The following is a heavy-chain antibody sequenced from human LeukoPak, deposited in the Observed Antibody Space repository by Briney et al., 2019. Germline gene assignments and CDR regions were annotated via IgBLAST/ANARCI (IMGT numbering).Heavy chain of an antibody. CDR1: GGSFSGYY. CDR3: ARGDYYYGMDV. Sequence: SETLSLTCAVYGGSFSGYYWSWIRQPPGKGLEWIGEINHSGSTNYNPSLKSRVTISVDTSKNQFSLKLSSVTAADTAVYYCARGDYYYGMDVWGQGTSVTVSS. CDR2: INHSGST. V-gene: IGHV4-34*01. J-gene: IGHJ6*02.